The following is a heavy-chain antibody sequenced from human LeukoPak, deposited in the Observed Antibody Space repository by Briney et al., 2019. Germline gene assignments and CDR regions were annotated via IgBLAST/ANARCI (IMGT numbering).Heavy chain of an antibody. CDR1: GGTFSSYA. D-gene: IGHD3-10*01. CDR2: INPNSGGT. Sequence: ASVKVSCKASGGTFSSYAISWVRQAPGQGLEWMGWINPNSGGTNYAQKFQGRVTMTRDTSISTAYMELSRLRSDDTAVYYCARGPRVQLWFGPPYNWFDPWGQGTLVTVSS. J-gene: IGHJ5*02. V-gene: IGHV1-2*02. CDR3: ARGPRVQLWFGPPYNWFDP.